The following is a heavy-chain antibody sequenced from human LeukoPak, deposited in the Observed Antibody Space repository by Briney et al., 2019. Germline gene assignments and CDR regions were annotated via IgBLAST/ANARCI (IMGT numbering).Heavy chain of an antibody. Sequence: PGGSLRLSCAASGFTFSSYSMNWVRQAPGKGLEWVSSISSSSSYIYYADSVKGRFTISRDNAKNSLYLQMNSLRAEDTAVYYCARDEIAANHFDYWGQGTLVTVSS. CDR2: ISSSSSYI. J-gene: IGHJ4*02. CDR1: GFTFSSYS. D-gene: IGHD6-13*01. CDR3: ARDEIAANHFDY. V-gene: IGHV3-21*01.